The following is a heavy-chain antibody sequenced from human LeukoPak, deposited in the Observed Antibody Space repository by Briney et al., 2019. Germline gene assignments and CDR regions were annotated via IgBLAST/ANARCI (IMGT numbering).Heavy chain of an antibody. Sequence: PSETLSLTCTVSGGSISSGGYYWSWIRQPPGKGLEWIGSIYYSGSTYYNPSLKSRVTISVDTSKNQFSLKLSSATAADTAVYYCARSPVGTGHNFDYWGQGTLVTVSS. D-gene: IGHD7-27*01. V-gene: IGHV4-39*07. J-gene: IGHJ4*02. CDR3: ARSPVGTGHNFDY. CDR1: GGSISSGGYY. CDR2: IYYSGST.